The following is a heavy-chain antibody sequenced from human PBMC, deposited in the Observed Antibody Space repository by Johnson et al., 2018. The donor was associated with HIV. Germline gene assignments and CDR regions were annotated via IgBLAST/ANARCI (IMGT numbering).Heavy chain of an antibody. CDR3: TTDRGGEIAVAGPDAFDI. D-gene: IGHD6-19*01. CDR2: IKSKTDGGTT. Sequence: EVQLVESGGGLVKPGGSLRLSCAASGFTFSDYYMSWVRQAPGKGLEWVGRIKSKTDGGTTDYAAPVKGRFTISRDDSKNMLYLQMNSLKTEDTAVYYCTTDRGGEIAVAGPDAFDIWGQGTMVTVSS. J-gene: IGHJ3*02. V-gene: IGHV3-15*01. CDR1: GFTFSDYY.